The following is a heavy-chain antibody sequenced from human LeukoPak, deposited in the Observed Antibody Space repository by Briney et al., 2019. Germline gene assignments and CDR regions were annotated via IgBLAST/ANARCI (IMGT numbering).Heavy chain of an antibody. V-gene: IGHV3-7*03. Sequence: EGSLRLSCAASGFTFSSYWMSWVRQAPGKGLEWVANIKQDGSQKNYVDSVKGRFTISRDNAKNSLYLQMNSLRVENTAVYYCAKDRPFGGYWGQGTLVTVSS. CDR2: IKQDGSQK. CDR3: AKDRPFGGY. CDR1: GFTFSSYW. D-gene: IGHD2-15*01. J-gene: IGHJ4*02.